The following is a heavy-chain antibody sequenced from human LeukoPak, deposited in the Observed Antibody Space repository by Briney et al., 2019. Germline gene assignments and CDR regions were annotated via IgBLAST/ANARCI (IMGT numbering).Heavy chain of an antibody. J-gene: IGHJ3*02. CDR2: FDPEDGET. D-gene: IGHD2-2*01. V-gene: IGHV1-24*01. CDR3: ATDPGYCSSTSCYGGAFDI. CDR1: GYTLTELS. Sequence: ASVKVSCKVSGYTLTELSMHWVRQAPGKGVEWMGGFDPEDGETIYAQKFQGRVAMTEDTSTDTAYMELSSLRYEDTAVYYCATDPGYCSSTSCYGGAFDIWGQGTMVTVSS.